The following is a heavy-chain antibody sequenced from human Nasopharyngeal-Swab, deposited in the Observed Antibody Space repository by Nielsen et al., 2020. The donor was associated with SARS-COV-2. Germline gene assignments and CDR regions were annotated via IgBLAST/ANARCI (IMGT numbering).Heavy chain of an antibody. CDR2: VKEDGSAT. CDR1: GFTFRSDW. D-gene: IGHD3/OR15-3a*01. CDR3: AQEDWEPAR. V-gene: IGHV3-7*01. Sequence: GESLKLSCAASGFTFRSDWMTWVRQAQGTGLEWLANVKEDGSATNYVDSVRGRFTISRDNAKNSLYLQMNSLRDDDTAIYYCAQEDWEPARWGQGTLVIVSS. J-gene: IGHJ4*02.